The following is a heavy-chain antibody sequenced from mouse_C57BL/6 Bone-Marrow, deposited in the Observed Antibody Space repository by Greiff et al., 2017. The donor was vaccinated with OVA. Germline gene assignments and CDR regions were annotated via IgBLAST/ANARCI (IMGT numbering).Heavy chain of an antibody. V-gene: IGHV5-17*01. D-gene: IGHD2-3*01. CDR1: GFTFSDYG. CDR3: ARHYDDAY. J-gene: IGHJ3*01. Sequence: EVHLVESGGGLVKPGGSLKLSCAASGFTFSDYGMHWVRQAPEKGLEWVAYISSGSSTIYYADTVKGRFTISRDNAKNTLFLQMTSLRSEDTAMYYCARHYDDAYWGQGTLVTVSA. CDR2: ISSGSSTI.